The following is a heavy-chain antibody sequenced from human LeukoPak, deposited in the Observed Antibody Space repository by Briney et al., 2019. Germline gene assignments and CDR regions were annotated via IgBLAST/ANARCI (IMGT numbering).Heavy chain of an antibody. D-gene: IGHD2-2*01. J-gene: IGHJ4*02. CDR2: MNPNSGNT. V-gene: IGHV1-8*03. Sequence: GASVKVSCKASGYTFTSYDINWVRQATGQGLEWMGWMNPNSGNTGYAQKFQGRVTITRNTSISTAYMELSSLRSEDTAVYYCARGRVRARRGCSSTSCHPYYFDYWGQGTLVTVSS. CDR3: ARGRVRARRGCSSTSCHPYYFDY. CDR1: GYTFTSYD.